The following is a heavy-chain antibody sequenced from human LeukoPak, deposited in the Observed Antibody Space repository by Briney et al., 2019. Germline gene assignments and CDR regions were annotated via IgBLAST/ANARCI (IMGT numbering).Heavy chain of an antibody. Sequence: PSETLPLTCTVSGGSIGSTNYYWGWIRQPPGKGLEWIANIYYSGSTYYNPSLKSRVTISVDTSKNQFSLRLNSVTAADTSIYYCARIPTNAVPSAHNGFDIWGQGTMLTVSS. CDR2: IYYSGST. CDR3: ARIPTNAVPSAHNGFDI. V-gene: IGHV4-39*01. CDR1: GGSIGSTNYY. D-gene: IGHD6-19*01. J-gene: IGHJ3*02.